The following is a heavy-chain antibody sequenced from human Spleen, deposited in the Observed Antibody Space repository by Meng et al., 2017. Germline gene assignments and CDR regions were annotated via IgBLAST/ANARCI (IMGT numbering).Heavy chain of an antibody. V-gene: IGHV3-11*04. CDR3: ARVSAYYYDSSGLRTFDY. Sequence: GESLKISCAASGFTFSDYYMSWVRQAPGKGLEWVSYISSSGSTIYYADSVKGRFTISRDNAKNSLYLQMNSLRAEDTAVYYCARVSAYYYDSSGLRTFDYWGQGTLVTVSS. CDR1: GFTFSDYY. J-gene: IGHJ4*02. D-gene: IGHD3-22*01. CDR2: ISSSGSTI.